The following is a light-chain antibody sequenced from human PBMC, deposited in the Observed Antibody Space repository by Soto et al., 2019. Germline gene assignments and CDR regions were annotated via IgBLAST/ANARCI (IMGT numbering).Light chain of an antibody. Sequence: QSALTQPASVSGSPGQSITISCTGTSSDVGAYNSVSWYQQHTGKAPKLMIYEVSNRASGVSDRFSASKSGNTASLTISGLQPGDEADYHCSSYTSRSTYVFGTGTKLTVL. J-gene: IGLJ1*01. CDR2: EVS. V-gene: IGLV2-14*01. CDR1: SSDVGAYNS. CDR3: SSYTSRSTYV.